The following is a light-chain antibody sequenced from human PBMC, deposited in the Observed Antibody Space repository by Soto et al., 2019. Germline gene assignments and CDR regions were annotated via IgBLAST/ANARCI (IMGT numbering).Light chain of an antibody. V-gene: IGKV3-15*01. CDR3: QQYNNWPPWT. J-gene: IGKJ1*01. CDR1: QSVSSN. Sequence: EIVMTQSPATLSVSPGERATLSCRASQSVSSNLAWYQQKPGQAPRLLIYGASTRATGIPARFSGSGSGTEFTLTIRSLLSADFAVYYCQQYNNWPPWTFGQGTKVEIK. CDR2: GAS.